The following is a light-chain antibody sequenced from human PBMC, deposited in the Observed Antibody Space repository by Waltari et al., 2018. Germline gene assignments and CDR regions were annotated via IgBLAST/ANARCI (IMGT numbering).Light chain of an antibody. V-gene: IGKV3-15*01. CDR1: QSGKTN. Sequence: EIVMTQSPGTLSVSPGERATLACRASQSGKTNLAWYQQKPGQAPTLLIYGASIRATGITARFSGRGSGTEFTLTISSLQSGDFGIYYFQQYNNWPWTFGQGTKVEIK. CDR2: GAS. J-gene: IGKJ1*01. CDR3: QQYNNWPWT.